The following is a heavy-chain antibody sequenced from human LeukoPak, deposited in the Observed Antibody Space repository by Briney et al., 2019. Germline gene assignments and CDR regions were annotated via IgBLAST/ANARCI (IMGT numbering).Heavy chain of an antibody. CDR1: GFTFSSYW. D-gene: IGHD3-10*01. J-gene: IGHJ4*02. CDR2: IKQDGSEK. V-gene: IGHV3-7*01. Sequence: QSGESLRLSCATSGFTFSSYWMNWVRQAPGKGLEWVANIKQDGSEKYYVDSVKGRFTISRDNAKNSLYLQMNSLRAEDTAVYYCARPPYGSGSYYPFDYWGQGTLVTVSS. CDR3: ARPPYGSGSYYPFDY.